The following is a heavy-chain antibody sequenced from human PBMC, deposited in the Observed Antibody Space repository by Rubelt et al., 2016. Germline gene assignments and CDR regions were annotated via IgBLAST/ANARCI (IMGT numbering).Heavy chain of an antibody. CDR3: ARDLEVVRNVGEWFDP. CDR1: GGTFSSYA. Sequence: QVQLVQSGAEVKKPGSSVKVSCKASGGTFSSYAISWVRQAPGQGLEWMGWISAYNGNTNYAQKLQGRVTMTTDTSTSTAYMELRSLRSDDTAVYYCARDLEVVRNVGEWFDPWGQGTLVTVSS. CDR2: ISAYNGNT. J-gene: IGHJ5*02. V-gene: IGHV1-18*01. D-gene: IGHD2-15*01.